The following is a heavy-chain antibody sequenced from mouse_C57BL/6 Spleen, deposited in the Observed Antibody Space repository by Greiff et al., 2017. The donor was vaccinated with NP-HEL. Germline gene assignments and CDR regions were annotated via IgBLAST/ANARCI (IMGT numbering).Heavy chain of an antibody. J-gene: IGHJ4*01. Sequence: QVQLQQSGAELVMPGASVKLSCKASGYTFTSYWMHWVKQRPGQGLEWIGEIDTSDSYTNYNQKFKGKSTLTVDKSSSTAYMQISCLTSEDSAVYYYATEAYHYLAMDYWGKGTSVPVSS. CDR1: GYTFTSYW. V-gene: IGHV1-69*01. CDR3: ATEAYHYLAMDY. CDR2: IDTSDSYT. D-gene: IGHD3-2*02.